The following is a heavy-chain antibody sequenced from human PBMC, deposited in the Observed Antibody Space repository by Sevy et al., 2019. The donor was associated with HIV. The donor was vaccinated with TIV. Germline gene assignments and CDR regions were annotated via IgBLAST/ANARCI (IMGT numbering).Heavy chain of an antibody. CDR1: GFTFSDAW. J-gene: IGHJ6*02. D-gene: IGHD3-16*02. CDR3: TTEALDGDEYVGASYRNYYFYGMDV. CDR2: IKSKIDGGTT. Sequence: GGSLRLSCAASGFTFSDAWMSWVRQAPGRGLEWVGHIKSKIDGGTTDYAAPVKGRFTISRDDSKNTLYLQMNSLKTEDTAVYYCTTEALDGDEYVGASYRNYYFYGMDVWGQGTTVTVSS. V-gene: IGHV3-15*01.